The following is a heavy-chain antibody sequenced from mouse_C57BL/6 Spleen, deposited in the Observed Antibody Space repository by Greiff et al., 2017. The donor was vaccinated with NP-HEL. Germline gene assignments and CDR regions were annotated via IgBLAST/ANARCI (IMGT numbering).Heavy chain of an antibody. V-gene: IGHV3-6*01. CDR2: ISYDGSN. CDR1: GYSITSGYY. Sequence: EVKLQESGPGLVKPSQSLSLTCSVTGYSITSGYYWNWIRQFPGNKLEWMGYISYDGSNNYNPSLKNRISITRDTSKNQFFLKLNSVTTEDTATYYCARERSNWYYFDYWGQGTTLTVSS. J-gene: IGHJ2*01. D-gene: IGHD4-1*01. CDR3: ARERSNWYYFDY.